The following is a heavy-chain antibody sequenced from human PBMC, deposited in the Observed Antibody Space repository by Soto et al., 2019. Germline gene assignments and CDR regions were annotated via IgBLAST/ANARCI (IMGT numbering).Heavy chain of an antibody. CDR2: IYYNGST. CDR3: ARDLPKDYYYGMDV. V-gene: IGHV4-30-4*01. Sequence: QVQLQESGPGLVKPSQTLSLTCTVSGGSISRDDYYWSWIRQPPGKGLEWIGNIYYNGSTNYNPSLKSRLTISADTSNNQFSLKLISVTAADTAVYFCARDLPKDYYYGMDVWGQGTTVTVSS. CDR1: GGSISRDDYY. J-gene: IGHJ6*02.